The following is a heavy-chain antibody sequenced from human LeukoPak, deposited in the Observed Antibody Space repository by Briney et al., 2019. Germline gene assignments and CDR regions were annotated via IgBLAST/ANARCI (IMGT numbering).Heavy chain of an antibody. D-gene: IGHD6-19*01. CDR2: TNPSSGNT. CDR3: ARDKDSTGWYGGFDS. CDR1: GYTFTSYW. J-gene: IGHJ4*02. V-gene: IGHV1-46*01. Sequence: ASVKVSCKASGYTFTSYWLHWVRQAPGQGLEWMGITNPSSGNTAHAQKFQGRITMTRDTSTSTVYMELSSLRSDDTAVYYCARDKDSTGWYGGFDSWGQGTLVTVSS.